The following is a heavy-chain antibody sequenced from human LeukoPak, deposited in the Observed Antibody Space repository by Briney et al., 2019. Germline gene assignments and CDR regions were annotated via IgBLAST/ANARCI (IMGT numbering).Heavy chain of an antibody. D-gene: IGHD3-22*01. V-gene: IGHV4-30-4*08. CDR3: ARDTSGYFSNAFDI. Sequence: SETLSLTCTVSGGSISSGDSHYNWIRQSPGKGLEWIVYIYDSGSTYYNPSLRSRVTISVDSSKNQVSLEVTSVTAADTAVYYCARDTSGYFSNAFDIWGQGTMVTVSA. CDR2: IYDSGST. CDR1: GGSISSGDSH. J-gene: IGHJ3*02.